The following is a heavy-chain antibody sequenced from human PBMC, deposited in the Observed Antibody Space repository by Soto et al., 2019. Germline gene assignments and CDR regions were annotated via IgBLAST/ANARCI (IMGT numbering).Heavy chain of an antibody. Sequence: GASVKVSCKASGCTFTSYYMHWVRQAPGQGPEWMGIINPSVGSTNYAQKFQGRVTMNRDTSTSTVYMELSSLRFEDTAVYYCARDLGSGNDYYFDCWGQGTLVTVSS. V-gene: IGHV1-46*03. CDR3: ARDLGSGNDYYFDC. J-gene: IGHJ4*02. D-gene: IGHD5-12*01. CDR1: GCTFTSYY. CDR2: INPSVGST.